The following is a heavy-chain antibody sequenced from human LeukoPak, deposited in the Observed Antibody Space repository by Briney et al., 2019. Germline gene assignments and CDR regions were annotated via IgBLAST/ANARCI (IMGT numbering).Heavy chain of an antibody. CDR1: GGSLRRGGSS. V-gene: IGHV4-30-2*01. Sequence: SQTLCLTCAVSGGSLRRGGSSCGSVRQPPGSCLGWIGYIYHSGSTYYNPSLKSRVTISVDRSKNKFSLKLRSVTAADTAVYYCATHSSARSGVFDSWGQGTMVTASS. D-gene: IGHD2-15*01. CDR3: ATHSSARSGVFDS. CDR2: IYHSGST. J-gene: IGHJ3*02.